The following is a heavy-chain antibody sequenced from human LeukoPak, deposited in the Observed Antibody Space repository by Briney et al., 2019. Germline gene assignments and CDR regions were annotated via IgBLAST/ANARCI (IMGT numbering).Heavy chain of an antibody. CDR3: AKDRSGYGEYYFDY. CDR1: GFTFSSYA. CDR2: ISGSVGST. V-gene: IGHV3-23*01. J-gene: IGHJ4*02. D-gene: IGHD5-12*01. Sequence: GGSLRLSCAASGFTFSSYAMSWVRQAPGQGLEWVAAISGSVGSTYYADSVKGRFTISRDNSKNTPYLQMNSLRAEDTAVYYCAKDRSGYGEYYFDYWGQGTLVTVSS.